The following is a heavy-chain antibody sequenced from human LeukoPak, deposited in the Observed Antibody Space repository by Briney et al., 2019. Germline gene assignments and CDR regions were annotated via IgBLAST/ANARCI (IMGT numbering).Heavy chain of an antibody. J-gene: IGHJ5*02. V-gene: IGHV1-18*01. CDR2: ISAYNGNT. Sequence: AASVKVSCKASGGTFSSYAISWVRQAPGQGLEWMGWISAYNGNTNYAQKLQGRVTMTTDTSTSTAYMELRSLRSDDTAVYYCARDPGSFLSSSGWLNWFDPWGQGTLVTVSS. D-gene: IGHD6-19*01. CDR1: GGTFSSYA. CDR3: ARDPGSFLSSSGWLNWFDP.